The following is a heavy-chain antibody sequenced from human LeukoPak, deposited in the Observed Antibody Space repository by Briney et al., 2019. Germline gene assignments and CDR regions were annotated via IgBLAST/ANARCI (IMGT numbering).Heavy chain of an antibody. Sequence: KRGESLKISYKGSGYSFTSYWIGWVRQMPGKGVEWMGIIYPGDSDTRYSPSFQGQVTISADKSISTAYLQWSSLKASDAAMYYCARPAYLGYCSSTSCHDAFDIWGQGTMVTVSS. CDR1: GYSFTSYW. J-gene: IGHJ3*02. V-gene: IGHV5-51*01. D-gene: IGHD2-2*01. CDR3: ARPAYLGYCSSTSCHDAFDI. CDR2: IYPGDSDT.